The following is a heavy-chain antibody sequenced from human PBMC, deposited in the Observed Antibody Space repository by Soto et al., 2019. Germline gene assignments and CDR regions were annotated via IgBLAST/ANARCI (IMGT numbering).Heavy chain of an antibody. CDR3: ARGRLSYRGTQSGNWYFDL. CDR2: IWYDGSNK. CDR1: GFTFSSYG. Sequence: QVQLVESGGGVVQPGRSLRRSCAASGFTFSSYGMHWVRQAPGEGLEWVAVIWYDGSNKYYADSVKGRFTISRDNSKNTLYLQMNSLRAEDTAVYYCARGRLSYRGTQSGNWYFDLWGRGTLVTVSS. V-gene: IGHV3-33*01. D-gene: IGHD1-26*01. J-gene: IGHJ2*01.